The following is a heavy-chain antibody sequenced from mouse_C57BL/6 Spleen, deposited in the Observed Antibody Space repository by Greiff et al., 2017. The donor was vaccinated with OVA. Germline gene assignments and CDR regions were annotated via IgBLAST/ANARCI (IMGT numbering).Heavy chain of an antibody. J-gene: IGHJ2*01. CDR3: ARGGYGFDY. D-gene: IGHD2-2*01. CDR2: ISYSGST. CDR1: GYSITSDY. Sequence: DVKLVESGPGLAKPSQSLSLTCSVTGYSITSDYWNWIRKFPGNNLEYMGHISYSGSTYYNPSLKSRISITRDTSKNQYNQQLNSVTTENTTTYCCARGGYGFDYWGQGTTLTVSS. V-gene: IGHV3-8*01.